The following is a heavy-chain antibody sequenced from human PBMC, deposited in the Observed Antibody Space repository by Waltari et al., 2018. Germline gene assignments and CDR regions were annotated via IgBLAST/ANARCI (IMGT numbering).Heavy chain of an antibody. V-gene: IGHV1-69*04. Sequence: QVQLVQSGSEVKKPGSSVKVSCEASGGTFNGFSFSWVRQAPGQGLVWMGGIIPFLDMSSYAQIFQGRLTVTADESTSTAYMELSSLRYDDTAVYYCASRTGDPRAFDVLGQGTLVTVSS. CDR2: IIPFLDMS. J-gene: IGHJ3*01. D-gene: IGHD7-27*01. CDR3: ASRTGDPRAFDV. CDR1: GGTFNGFS.